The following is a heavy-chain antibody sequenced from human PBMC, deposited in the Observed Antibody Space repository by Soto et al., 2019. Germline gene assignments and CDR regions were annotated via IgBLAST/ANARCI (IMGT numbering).Heavy chain of an antibody. CDR2: ISAYIGNT. V-gene: IGHV1-18*01. Sequence: QVQLVQSGAEVKKPGASVKVSCKASGYTFTSYGISWVRQAPGQGLEWMGWISAYIGNTNSAQKLPGRVTMTTDTSTSTAYMELRSLRSDDTAVYYCAREGMGVDGSTHFDYWGQGTLVTVSS. CDR3: AREGMGVDGSTHFDY. J-gene: IGHJ4*02. CDR1: GYTFTSYG. D-gene: IGHD3-16*01.